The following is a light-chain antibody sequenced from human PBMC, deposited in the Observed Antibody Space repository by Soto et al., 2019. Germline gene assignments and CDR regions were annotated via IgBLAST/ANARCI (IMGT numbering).Light chain of an antibody. V-gene: IGKV1-9*01. CDR3: QQLKNAPSS. CDR2: AAS. CDR1: EDISSY. J-gene: IGKJ5*01. Sequence: MQLIETTYWLCASVGERVTFTGRASEDISSYLAWYQQKPGTAPKLLIYAASALHSGVPSRFSGSGSGTDFTLTLCSLQPEDFAIYFCQQLKNAPSSFGQGTPPEIK.